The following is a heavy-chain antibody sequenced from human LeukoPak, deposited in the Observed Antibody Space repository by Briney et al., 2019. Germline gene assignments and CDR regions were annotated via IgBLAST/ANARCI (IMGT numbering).Heavy chain of an antibody. D-gene: IGHD3-9*01. J-gene: IGHJ4*02. V-gene: IGHV3-7*01. CDR3: VRHPGSYNVLTGYSYNFDY. Sequence: PGGSLRLSCVGPGFTFGSFWMSWVRQAPGKGREWVANIKHDGSDQYYADSVAGRFTISRDNAKNTLYLEMSSLRAEDAAVYFCVRHPGSYNVLTGYSYNFDYWGQGTLVTVSS. CDR2: IKHDGSDQ. CDR1: GFTFGSFW.